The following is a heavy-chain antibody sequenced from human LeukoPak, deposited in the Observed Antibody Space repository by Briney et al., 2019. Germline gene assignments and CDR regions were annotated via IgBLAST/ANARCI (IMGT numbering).Heavy chain of an antibody. J-gene: IGHJ4*02. CDR3: ARHPELYFFDY. CDR1: GASISSYY. V-gene: IGHV4-59*08. D-gene: IGHD3-10*01. CDR2: ISYSGST. Sequence: ASETLSLTCTVSGASISSYYWSWIRQPPGKGLEWIGYISYSGSTNYNPSLKSRVTILADTSKNQVSLTLSSVTAADTAVYYCARHPELYFFDYWGQGTLVTVSS.